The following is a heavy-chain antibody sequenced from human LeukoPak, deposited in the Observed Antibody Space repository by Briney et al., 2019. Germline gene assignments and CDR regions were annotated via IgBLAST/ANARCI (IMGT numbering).Heavy chain of an antibody. J-gene: IGHJ4*02. D-gene: IGHD1-26*01. CDR1: GFTFSSYS. CDR2: ISSSSSYI. CDR3: ARARLYSGSPDFDY. V-gene: IGHV3-21*01. Sequence: PGGSLRLSCAASGFTFSSYSMNWVRQAPGKGLEWVSSISSSSSYIYYADSVKGRFTISRDNAKNTLYLQMNSLRVEDTAVYYCARARLYSGSPDFDYWGQGTLVTVSS.